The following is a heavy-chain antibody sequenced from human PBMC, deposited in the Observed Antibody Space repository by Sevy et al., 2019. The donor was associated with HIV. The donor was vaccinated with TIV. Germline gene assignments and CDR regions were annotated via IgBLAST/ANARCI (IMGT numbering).Heavy chain of an antibody. V-gene: IGHV1-69*13. D-gene: IGHD6-6*01. CDR2: IIPIFGTA. Sequence: ASVKVSCKASGGTFSSYAISWVRQAPGQGLEWMGGIIPIFGTANYAQTFQGRVTITADESTSTAYMELSSLRSEDTAVYYCARVGRRKNPSRPEYYFDYWSQGTLVTVSS. CDR3: ARVGRRKNPSRPEYYFDY. J-gene: IGHJ4*02. CDR1: GGTFSSYA.